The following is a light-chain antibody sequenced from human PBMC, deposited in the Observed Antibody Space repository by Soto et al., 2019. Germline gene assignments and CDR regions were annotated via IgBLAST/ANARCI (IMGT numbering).Light chain of an antibody. Sequence: EIVMTQPPATLSVSPGEGATLSCRASQSLSTNLAWYQQKPGQAPSLLIYGASTRATGIPARFSGSGSGTEFTLTISSLQSEDFAIYYCQQYNIWPPWTFGQGTKVDIK. J-gene: IGKJ1*01. V-gene: IGKV3-15*01. CDR3: QQYNIWPPWT. CDR2: GAS. CDR1: QSLSTN.